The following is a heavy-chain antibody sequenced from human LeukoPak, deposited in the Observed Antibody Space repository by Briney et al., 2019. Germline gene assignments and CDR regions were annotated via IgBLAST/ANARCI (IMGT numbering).Heavy chain of an antibody. V-gene: IGHV3-21*01. CDR1: GFTFSSYS. CDR3: ARDAPGYCSGGSCYIRWFDY. J-gene: IGHJ4*02. D-gene: IGHD2-15*01. Sequence: GGSLRLSCAASGFTFSSYSMNWVRQAPGKGLEWVSSISSSSSYIYYADSVKGRFTISRDNAKNSLYLQMNSLRAEDTAVYYCARDAPGYCSGGSCYIRWFDYWAREPWSPSPQ. CDR2: ISSSSSYI.